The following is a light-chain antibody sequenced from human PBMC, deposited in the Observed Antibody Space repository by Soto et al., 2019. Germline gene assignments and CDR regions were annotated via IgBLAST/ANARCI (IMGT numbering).Light chain of an antibody. CDR2: GAS. Sequence: EFVLTQSPGTLSLSPGERATLSCRASQSVGSNSLAWYQQKPGQAPRILIYGASTRATGIPDRFSGSGSGTDCTLTISRLEPEDFAVYYCQQYGTSPPLTFGGGTKVEIK. J-gene: IGKJ4*01. V-gene: IGKV3-20*01. CDR1: QSVGSNS. CDR3: QQYGTSPPLT.